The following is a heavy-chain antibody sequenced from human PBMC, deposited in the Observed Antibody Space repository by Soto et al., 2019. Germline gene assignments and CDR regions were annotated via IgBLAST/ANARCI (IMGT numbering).Heavy chain of an antibody. CDR3: ARSKHDFWSGYYPSWFDP. Sequence: PLSLTGAVSGCSISSSGYSWSWIRQPPGKGLEWIGYIYHSGSTYYNPSLKSRVTISVDRSKNQFSLKLSSVTAADTAVYYCARSKHDFWSGYYPSWFDPWGQGTLVTVSS. J-gene: IGHJ5*02. D-gene: IGHD3-3*01. CDR2: IYHSGST. V-gene: IGHV4-30-2*01. CDR1: GCSISSSGYS.